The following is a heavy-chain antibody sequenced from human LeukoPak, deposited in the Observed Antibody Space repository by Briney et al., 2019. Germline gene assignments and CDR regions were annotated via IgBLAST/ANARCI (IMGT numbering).Heavy chain of an antibody. CDR1: GFTVSSNY. Sequence: GGSLRLSCAASGFTVSSNYMSWGRQAPGRGLELVSVIYSGGSTYYADSVKGRFTISRDNSKNTLYLQMNSLRAEDTAVYYCARLAYGDYAFDIWGQGTMVTVSS. CDR2: IYSGGST. D-gene: IGHD4-17*01. V-gene: IGHV3-66*01. J-gene: IGHJ3*02. CDR3: ARLAYGDYAFDI.